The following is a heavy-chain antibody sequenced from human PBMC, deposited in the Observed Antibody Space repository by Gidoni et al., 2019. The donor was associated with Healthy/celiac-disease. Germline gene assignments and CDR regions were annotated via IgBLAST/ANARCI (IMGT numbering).Heavy chain of an antibody. V-gene: IGHV3-30-3*01. J-gene: IGHJ6*02. CDR1: GFHFSSYA. Sequence: QVQLVESGGGVVQPGRSLRPSCAASGFHFSSYAMHWVRQAPGKGLEWVAVISYDGSNKYYADSVKGRFTISRDNSKNTLYLQMNSLRAEDTAVYYCARDRGCSSTSCSNTVLYYYGMDVWGQGTTVTVSS. D-gene: IGHD2-2*01. CDR2: ISYDGSNK. CDR3: ARDRGCSSTSCSNTVLYYYGMDV.